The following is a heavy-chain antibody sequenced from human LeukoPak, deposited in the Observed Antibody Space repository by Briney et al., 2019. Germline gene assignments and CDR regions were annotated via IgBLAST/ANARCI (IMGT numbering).Heavy chain of an antibody. CDR2: ISGYNGDT. Sequence: GASVKVSCKASGYTFTHHGISWVRQAPGQGLEWMGWISGYNGDTHYAQNLQGRVTMTTDTATSTAYMELRSLTSDDTAVYYCARDPTHTSGRYAHFDYWGQGTLVTVSS. V-gene: IGHV1-18*01. CDR3: ARDPTHTSGRYAHFDY. J-gene: IGHJ4*02. D-gene: IGHD6-19*01. CDR1: GYTFTHHG.